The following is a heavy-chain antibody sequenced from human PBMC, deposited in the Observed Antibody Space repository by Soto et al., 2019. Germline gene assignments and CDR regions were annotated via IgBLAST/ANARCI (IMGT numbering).Heavy chain of an antibody. CDR1: GGSISYEYYH. CDR2: IHYSGSI. CDR3: AREDDGGDRDYYGLDV. D-gene: IGHD2-21*02. J-gene: IGHJ6*02. V-gene: IGHV4-30-4*08. Sequence: QVQLQQSGPGLVKPSQTLSLTCTVSGGSISYEYYHWTWIRQSPGKGLEWIGYIHYSGSINYNPSFKSRATISVDTSKRLFSLQLRSVTAADTAVYFCAREDDGGDRDYYGLDVWGQGTTVTVSS.